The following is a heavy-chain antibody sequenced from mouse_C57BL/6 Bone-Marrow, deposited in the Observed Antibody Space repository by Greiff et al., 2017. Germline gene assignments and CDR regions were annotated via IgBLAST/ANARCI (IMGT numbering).Heavy chain of an antibody. V-gene: IGHV1-75*01. CDR2: IFPGSGST. CDR1: SYTFTDYY. Sequence: QVHVKQSGPELVKPGASVKISCKASSYTFTDYYINWVKQRPGQGLEWIGWIFPGSGSTYYNEKFKGKATLTVDKSSSTAYMLLSSLTSEDSAVYFCLYGSSFWYFDYWGQGTTLTVSS. J-gene: IGHJ2*01. D-gene: IGHD1-1*01. CDR3: LYGSSFWYFDY.